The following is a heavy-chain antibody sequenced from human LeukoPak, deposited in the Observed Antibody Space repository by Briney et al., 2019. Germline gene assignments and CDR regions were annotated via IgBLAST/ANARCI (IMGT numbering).Heavy chain of an antibody. CDR3: ARGEYYGSGSYYNVDY. J-gene: IGHJ4*02. CDR2: MNPNSGNT. Sequence: GASVKVSCKASGCTFTSYDINWVRQATGQGLEWMGWMNPNSGNTGCAQKFQGRVTMTRNTSISTAYMELSSLRSEDTAVYYCARGEYYGSGSYYNVDYWGQGTLVTVSS. CDR1: GCTFTSYD. V-gene: IGHV1-8*01. D-gene: IGHD3-10*01.